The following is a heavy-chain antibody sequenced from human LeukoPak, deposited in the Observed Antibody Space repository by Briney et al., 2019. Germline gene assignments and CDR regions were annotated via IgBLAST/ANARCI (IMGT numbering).Heavy chain of an antibody. D-gene: IGHD2-8*01. CDR3: ARTMKDLMVYFDY. CDR2: IYYSGST. J-gene: IGHJ4*02. CDR1: GGSISSSSYY. V-gene: IGHV4-39*01. Sequence: PSETLSLTCTVSGGSISSSSYYWGWIRQPPGKGLEWIGSIYYSGSTYYNPSLKSRVTISVDTSKNQFSLKLSSVTAADTAVYYCARTMKDLMVYFDYWGQGTLVTVSS.